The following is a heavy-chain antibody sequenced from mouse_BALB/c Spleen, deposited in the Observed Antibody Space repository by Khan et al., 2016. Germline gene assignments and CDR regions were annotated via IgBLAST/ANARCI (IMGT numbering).Heavy chain of an antibody. J-gene: IGHJ3*01. CDR1: GYSITSGYS. Sequence: EVQLQESGPDLVKPSQSLSLTCTVTGYSITSGYSWHWIRQFPGNTLEWMGYIHYSGSTNYNPSLKSLISITRDTSKNQFFLQLNSVTTEDTATYCCSRSHYDYSWFAYWGQGTLVTVSA. CDR3: SRSHYDYSWFAY. V-gene: IGHV3-1*02. CDR2: IHYSGST. D-gene: IGHD2-4*01.